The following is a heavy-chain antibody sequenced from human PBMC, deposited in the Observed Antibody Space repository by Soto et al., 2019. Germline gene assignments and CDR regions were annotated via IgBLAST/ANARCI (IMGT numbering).Heavy chain of an antibody. D-gene: IGHD3-22*01. V-gene: IGHV5-51*01. CDR3: ARRRHYYDSSGYYSSEFDP. CDR2: IYPGDSDT. J-gene: IGHJ5*02. CDR1: GYSFTSYW. Sequence: GESLKISCKGSGYSFTSYWIGWVRQMPGKGLEWMGIIYPGDSDTRYSPSFQGQVTISADKSISTAYLQWGSLKASDTAMYYCARRRHYYDSSGYYSSEFDPWGQGTLVTVSS.